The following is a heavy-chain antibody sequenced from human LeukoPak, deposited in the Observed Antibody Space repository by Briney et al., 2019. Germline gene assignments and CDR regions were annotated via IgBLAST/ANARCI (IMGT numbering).Heavy chain of an antibody. Sequence: GESLRLGCSASGLPLRSYWMRWVRQAPAKGVERVDNIQQDGGEKYYVDYVKGRFTISRDNANNSLYLQMNSLRAHDTAVYYCARDTNYYDSSGFLTDAFDIWGQGTMVTVSS. CDR2: IQQDGGEK. V-gene: IGHV3-7*03. J-gene: IGHJ3*02. D-gene: IGHD3-22*01. CDR1: GLPLRSYW. CDR3: ARDTNYYDSSGFLTDAFDI.